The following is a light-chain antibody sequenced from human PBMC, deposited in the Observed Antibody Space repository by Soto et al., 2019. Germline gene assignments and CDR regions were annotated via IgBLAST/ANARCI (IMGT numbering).Light chain of an antibody. V-gene: IGLV1-40*01. CDR3: QSYDSSLSGYV. Sequence: QSVLTQSPSVSGAPGQRVTISCTGSSSNIGAGYDVHWYQQLPGPAPKLLIYDNTNRPSGVTDRFSGSRSGTSASLAISGLHAEDEADYYCQSYDSSLSGYVFGTGTKLTV. J-gene: IGLJ1*01. CDR2: DNT. CDR1: SSNIGAGYD.